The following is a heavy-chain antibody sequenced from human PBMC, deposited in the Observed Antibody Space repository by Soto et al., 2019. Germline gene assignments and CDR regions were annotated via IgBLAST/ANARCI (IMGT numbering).Heavy chain of an antibody. CDR2: INPNSGGT. J-gene: IGHJ1*01. CDR3: ARGTLAYCGGDCYSGSFQH. D-gene: IGHD2-21*02. Sequence: QVQLVQSGAEVKKPGASVKVSCKASGYTFTGYYMHWVRQAPGQGLEWMGWINPNSGGTNYAQKFQGWVTMTRDTSISTAYMELSRLRSDDTAVYYCARGTLAYCGGDCYSGSFQHWGQGTLVTVSS. CDR1: GYTFTGYY. V-gene: IGHV1-2*04.